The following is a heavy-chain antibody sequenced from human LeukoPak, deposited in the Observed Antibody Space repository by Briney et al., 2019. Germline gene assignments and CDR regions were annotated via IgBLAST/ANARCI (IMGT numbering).Heavy chain of an antibody. CDR3: ALIAAAGRDFDY. D-gene: IGHD6-13*01. CDR2: ISSSSSYI. V-gene: IGHV3-21*01. CDR1: GFTFSSYS. Sequence: GSLRLSCAASGFTFSSYSMNWVRQAPGKGLEWVSSISSSSSYIYYADSVKGRFTISRDNAKNSLYLQMNSLRAEDTAVYYCALIAAAGRDFDYWGQGTLVTVSS. J-gene: IGHJ4*02.